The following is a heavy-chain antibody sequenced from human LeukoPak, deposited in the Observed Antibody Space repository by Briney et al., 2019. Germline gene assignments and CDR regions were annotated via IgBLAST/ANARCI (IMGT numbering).Heavy chain of an antibody. CDR2: ISSSSSYI. Sequence: GGSLRPSCAASGFTFSSYSMNWVRQAPGKGLEWVSSISSSSSYIYYADSVKGRFTISRDNAKNSLYLQMNSLRDEDTAVYYCARGYSSGLYYFDYWGQGTLVTVSS. CDR3: ARGYSSGLYYFDY. J-gene: IGHJ4*02. V-gene: IGHV3-21*01. CDR1: GFTFSSYS. D-gene: IGHD6-19*01.